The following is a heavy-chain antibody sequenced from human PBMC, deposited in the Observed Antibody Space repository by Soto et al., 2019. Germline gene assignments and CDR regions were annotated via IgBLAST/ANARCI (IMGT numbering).Heavy chain of an antibody. D-gene: IGHD6-6*01. CDR1: GYSFTTYW. V-gene: IGHV5-51*01. Sequence: GESLKISCKGSGYSFTTYWIGWVRQMPGKGLECMGIIYPVDSDTRYSPSFQGQVTISADKSISTAYLQWNSLKASDTAMYYCARRLYSSSPGDYFDYWGQGTLVTVPQ. J-gene: IGHJ4*02. CDR3: ARRLYSSSPGDYFDY. CDR2: IYPVDSDT.